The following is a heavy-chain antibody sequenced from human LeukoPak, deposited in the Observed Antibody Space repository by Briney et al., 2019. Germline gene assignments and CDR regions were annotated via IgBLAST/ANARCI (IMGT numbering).Heavy chain of an antibody. CDR3: ARASLNSHGYGWFFDQ. CDR2: IYSGGNT. J-gene: IGHJ4*02. D-gene: IGHD5-18*01. V-gene: IGHV3-53*01. CDR1: GLTVNTTY. Sequence: GGSLRLSCAVSGLTVNTTYLTWVRKAPGKGLEWVSMIYSGGNTHHADSVKGRCTISRDNSKNTAYLQVSSLRAEDTAVYYCARASLNSHGYGWFFDQWGQGALVTVSS.